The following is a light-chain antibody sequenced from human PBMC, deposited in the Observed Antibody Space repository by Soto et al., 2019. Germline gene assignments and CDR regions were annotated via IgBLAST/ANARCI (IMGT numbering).Light chain of an antibody. CDR3: QQYDNRPRT. CDR2: GAS. V-gene: IGKV3-15*01. CDR1: QSVSSN. Sequence: ETVMTQSPATLSVSPGEGATLSCRASQSVSSNLVWYQHRPGQAPRLLIYGASTRATDIPARFSGSGSGTEFTLTINSLQSEDFAVYYCQQYDNRPRTFGQGTKVDIK. J-gene: IGKJ1*01.